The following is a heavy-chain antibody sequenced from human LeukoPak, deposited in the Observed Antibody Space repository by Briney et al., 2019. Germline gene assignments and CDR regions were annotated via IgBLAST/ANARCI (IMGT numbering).Heavy chain of an antibody. CDR2: ISHDGSNK. CDR1: GFTLSSYG. CDR3: ARDGATGTTLDY. D-gene: IGHD1-1*01. Sequence: GRSLRLSCAASGFTLSSYGMHWVRQAPGKGLEWVAVISHDGSNKDYADSVKGRFTISRDNAKNSLYLQMNSLRAEDTAVYYCARDGATGTTLDYWGQGTLVTVSS. V-gene: IGHV3-30*03. J-gene: IGHJ4*02.